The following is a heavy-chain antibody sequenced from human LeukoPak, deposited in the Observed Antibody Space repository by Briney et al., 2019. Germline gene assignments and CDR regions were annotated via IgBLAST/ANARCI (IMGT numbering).Heavy chain of an antibody. CDR3: AKSGYNRFDY. V-gene: IGHV3-23*01. D-gene: IGHD5-24*01. J-gene: IGHJ4*02. CDR1: GFTLTDAW. Sequence: PGGSLRLSCAASGFTLTDAWVSWVRQPPGKGLEWVSNISGSGSGGSTYYADSVKGRFTISRDNSKNTLYLQMNSLRAEDTAVYYCAKSGYNRFDYWGQGTLVTVSS. CDR2: ISGSGSGGST.